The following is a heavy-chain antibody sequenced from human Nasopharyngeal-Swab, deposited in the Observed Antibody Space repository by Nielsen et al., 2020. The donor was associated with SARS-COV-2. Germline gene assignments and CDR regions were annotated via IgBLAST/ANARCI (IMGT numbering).Heavy chain of an antibody. CDR1: GFTFSSYA. CDR3: AKVRPDGSGSYTYYFDY. CDR2: ISGSGGST. D-gene: IGHD3-10*01. J-gene: IGHJ4*02. V-gene: IGHV3-23*01. Sequence: GESLKISCAASGFTFSSYAMSWVRQAPGEGLEWVSAISGSGGSTYYADSVKGRFTISRDNSKNTLYLQMNSLRAEDTAVYYCAKVRPDGSGSYTYYFDYWGQGTLVTVSS.